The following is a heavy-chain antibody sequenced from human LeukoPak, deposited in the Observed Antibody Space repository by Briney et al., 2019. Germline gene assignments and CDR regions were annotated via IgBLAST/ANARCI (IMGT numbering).Heavy chain of an antibody. V-gene: IGHV4-39*07. CDR2: IYYSGST. J-gene: IGHJ4*02. D-gene: IGHD3-22*01. CDR1: GGSISSSSYY. CDR3: VRDSSGFDY. Sequence: SETLSLTCTVSGGSISSSSYYWGWIRQPPGKGLEWIGSIYYSGSTYYNPSLKSRVTISVDTSENQFSLKLSSVTAADTAVCYCVRDSSGFDYWGQGTLVTVSS.